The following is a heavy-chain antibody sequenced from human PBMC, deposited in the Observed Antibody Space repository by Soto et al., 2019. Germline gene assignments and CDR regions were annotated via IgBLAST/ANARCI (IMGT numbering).Heavy chain of an antibody. V-gene: IGHV4-61*01. CDR1: GVSVSSGIHY. J-gene: IGHJ4*02. D-gene: IGHD3-22*01. CDR3: ARGRGITLNHFDY. Sequence: SETLSLTCTVSGVSVSSGIHYWSWIRQPPGKGLEWIGYIYYGGSTNYNPSLKSRVTISVDTSKNQLSLKLTSVTAADTAVCYCARGRGITLNHFDYSGQGTLVTVYS. CDR2: IYYGGST.